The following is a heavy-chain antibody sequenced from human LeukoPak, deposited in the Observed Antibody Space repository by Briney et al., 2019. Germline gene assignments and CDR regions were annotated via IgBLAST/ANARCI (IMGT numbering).Heavy chain of an antibody. Sequence: ASVKVSCKASGHMFTDYYMHWVRQAPGQGLEWMGWMNVDSGGTKYAQKFQGRVTMTGDTSISTAFMDLTRLRSDDTAVYYCARDSKVTGTSFDSWGQGTLVTVSS. CDR3: ARDSKVTGTSFDS. V-gene: IGHV1-2*02. CDR2: MNVDSGGT. J-gene: IGHJ4*02. CDR1: GHMFTDYY. D-gene: IGHD6-19*01.